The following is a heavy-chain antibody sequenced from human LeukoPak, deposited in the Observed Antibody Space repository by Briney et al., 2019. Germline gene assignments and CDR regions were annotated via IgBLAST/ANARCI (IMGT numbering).Heavy chain of an antibody. CDR3: ATHSSWFDY. D-gene: IGHD6-13*01. J-gene: IGHJ4*02. V-gene: IGHV4-59*08. CDR2: IYYSGST. CDR1: GGSISSYY. Sequence: SETLSLTCTVSGGSISSYYWSWIRQPPGKGLEWIGYIYYSGSTNYNPPLKSRVTISVDTSKNQFSLKLSSVTAADTAVYYCATHSSWFDYWGQGTLVTVSS.